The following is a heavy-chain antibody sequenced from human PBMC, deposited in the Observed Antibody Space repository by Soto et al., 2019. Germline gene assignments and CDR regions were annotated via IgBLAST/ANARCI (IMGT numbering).Heavy chain of an antibody. Sequence: SVKVSCKASGGTFSSYAISWVRQAPGQGLEWMGGIIPIFGTANYAQKFQGRVTITADKSTSTAYMELSRLRSEDTAAYYCARERGEGVATIGDDYYYYGMDVWGQGTTVTGLL. CDR2: IIPIFGTA. D-gene: IGHD5-12*01. J-gene: IGHJ6*02. CDR3: ARERGEGVATIGDDYYYYGMDV. CDR1: GGTFSSYA. V-gene: IGHV1-69*06.